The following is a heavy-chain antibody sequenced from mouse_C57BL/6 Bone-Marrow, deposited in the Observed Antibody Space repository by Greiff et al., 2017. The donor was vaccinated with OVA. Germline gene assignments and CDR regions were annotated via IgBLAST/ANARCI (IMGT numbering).Heavy chain of an antibody. Sequence: DVMLVESGGDLVKPGGSLKLSCAASGFTFSSYGMSWVRQTPDKRLEWVATISSGGSYTYYPDSVKGRFTISRENAKNTLYLQMSSLKSEDTAMDYCARHAYGSGFAYWGQGTLVTVSA. CDR1: GFTFSSYG. CDR3: ARHAYGSGFAY. D-gene: IGHD1-1*01. J-gene: IGHJ3*01. CDR2: ISSGGSYT. V-gene: IGHV5-6*02.